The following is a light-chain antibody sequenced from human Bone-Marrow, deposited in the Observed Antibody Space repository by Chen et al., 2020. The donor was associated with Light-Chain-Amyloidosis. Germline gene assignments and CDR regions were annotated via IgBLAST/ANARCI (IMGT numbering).Light chain of an antibody. J-gene: IGLJ3*02. CDR2: EDD. CDR3: QSYQGSSQGV. CDR1: SGSIATNY. Sequence: NFMLTQPHSVSESPGNTVINSCTRRSGSIATNYGQWYQQRPGSSPTTVFYEDDQRPSGVPDRFSGSTDRSSNSASLTISGLKTEDEADYYCQSYQGSSQGVFGGGTKLTVL. V-gene: IGLV6-57*01.